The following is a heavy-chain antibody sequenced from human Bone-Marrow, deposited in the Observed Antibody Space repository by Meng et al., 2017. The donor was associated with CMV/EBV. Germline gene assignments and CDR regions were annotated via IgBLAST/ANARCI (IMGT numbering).Heavy chain of an antibody. J-gene: IGHJ6*02. CDR3: ARAHYYYNMEV. V-gene: IGHV1-2*02. CDR2: INPSGGST. CDR1: GYTFTSYY. Sequence: ASVKVSCKASGYTFTSYYMHWVRQAPGQGLEWMGIINPSGGSTNYAQNFQGRVTMSSDTSISTAYMELSRLRSDDTAVYYCARAHYYYNMEVWGQGTTVTFSS.